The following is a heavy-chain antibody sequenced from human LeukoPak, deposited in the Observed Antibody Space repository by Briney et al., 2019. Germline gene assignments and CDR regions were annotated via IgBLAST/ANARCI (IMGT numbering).Heavy chain of an antibody. J-gene: IGHJ4*02. CDR1: GYIFTAYY. D-gene: IGHD6-13*01. Sequence: GASVKVSCKASGYIFTAYYFHWVRQAPGQGLEWMGWINPDNGGTYYAQNFQGRVTMTRATSISTTYMELSRLRSDDTAVYYCARASIFSSWSSQFDYWGQGTLVTVSS. V-gene: IGHV1-2*02. CDR3: ARASIFSSWSSQFDY. CDR2: INPDNGGT.